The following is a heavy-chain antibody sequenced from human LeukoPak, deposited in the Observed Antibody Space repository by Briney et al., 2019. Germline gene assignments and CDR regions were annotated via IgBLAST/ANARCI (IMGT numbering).Heavy chain of an antibody. D-gene: IGHD3-10*01. CDR1: GYSTSRGYY. J-gene: IGHJ4*02. V-gene: IGHV4-38-2*01. Sequence: SSETLSLTCGVSGYSTSRGYYWAWIRQPPGKGLEWIGTIYHTGSTYYTPSLGSRVTISADTSKNEFSLNLNSVTAADTAVYYCARAGWIITSGIDYWGQGALVTVSS. CDR3: ARAGWIITSGIDY. CDR2: IYHTGST.